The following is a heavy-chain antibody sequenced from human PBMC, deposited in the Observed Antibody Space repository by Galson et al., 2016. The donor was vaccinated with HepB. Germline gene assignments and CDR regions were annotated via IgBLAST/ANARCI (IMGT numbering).Heavy chain of an antibody. Sequence: ETLSLTCAVSGASFSDFSWSWIRQSPVKGLEWIGEINDGGSAKYNPSLKTRVTLSIDTSKNQFSLNLSSVTAADTAVYYCVRQRLLRYFDLFPSGYYGMDVWGQGTTVTVSS. CDR2: INDGGSA. CDR3: VRQRLLRYFDLFPSGYYGMDV. D-gene: IGHD3-9*01. CDR1: GASFSDFS. J-gene: IGHJ6*02. V-gene: IGHV4-34*01.